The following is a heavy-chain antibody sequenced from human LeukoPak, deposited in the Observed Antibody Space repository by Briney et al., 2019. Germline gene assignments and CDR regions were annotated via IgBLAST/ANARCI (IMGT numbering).Heavy chain of an antibody. J-gene: IGHJ4*02. Sequence: GGSLRLSCAASGFTFSSYAMSWVRQAPRKGLGWVSGISGAGGSTYYADSVKGRFTISRDNSKDTLYLQMNSLRAEDTAIYYCVKLRTGTATNFDYWGQGTLVTVSS. V-gene: IGHV3-23*01. D-gene: IGHD1-1*01. CDR2: ISGAGGST. CDR3: VKLRTGTATNFDY. CDR1: GFTFSSYA.